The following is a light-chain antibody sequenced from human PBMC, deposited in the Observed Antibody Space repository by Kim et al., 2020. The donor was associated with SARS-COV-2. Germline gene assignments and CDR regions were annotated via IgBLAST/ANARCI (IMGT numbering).Light chain of an antibody. J-gene: IGKJ2*03. CDR2: GAS. CDR3: QQYVSSPPYS. CDR1: QSVSSSY. Sequence: EIVLTQSPDTLSLSPGERATLSCRASQSVSSSYLAWYQQKPGQAPRLLIYGASNRATDIPDRFSGSGSGTDFTLTISRLEPEDFAVYYCQQYVSSPPYSFGQGTKLEI. V-gene: IGKV3-20*01.